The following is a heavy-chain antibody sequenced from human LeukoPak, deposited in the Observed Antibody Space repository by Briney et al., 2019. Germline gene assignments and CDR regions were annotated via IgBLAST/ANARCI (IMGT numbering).Heavy chain of an antibody. CDR3: GSSLAAYYMDV. V-gene: IGHV3-48*04. CDR2: ISSNSSTI. J-gene: IGHJ6*03. Sequence: PGGSLRLSCAASGFTFSSYSMNWVRQAPGKGLEWVSYISSNSSTIYYADSVKGRFTISRDNAKNSLYLQMNSLRAEDTAVYYCGSSLAAYYMDVWGKGTTVTVSS. D-gene: IGHD6-13*01. CDR1: GFTFSSYS.